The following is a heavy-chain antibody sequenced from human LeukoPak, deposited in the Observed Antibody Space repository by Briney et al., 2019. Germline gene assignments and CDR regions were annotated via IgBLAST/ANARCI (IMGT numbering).Heavy chain of an antibody. D-gene: IGHD4-17*01. J-gene: IGHJ4*02. CDR1: GFTFSSYA. CDR3: AKASYGDYVPLDY. CDR2: ISGSGGST. Sequence: GGSLRLSCAASGFTFSSYAMRWVRQAPGKGLEWVSGISGSGGSTYYADFVKGRFTISRDNSKNTLYLQMNSLRAEDTAVYYCAKASYGDYVPLDYWGQGTLVTVSS. V-gene: IGHV3-23*01.